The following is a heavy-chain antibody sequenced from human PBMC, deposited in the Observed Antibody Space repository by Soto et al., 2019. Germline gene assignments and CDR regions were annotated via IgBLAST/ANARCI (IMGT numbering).Heavy chain of an antibody. CDR2: ISYDGSNK. D-gene: IGHD1-26*01. Sequence: GGSLRLSCAASGFTFSSYWMSWVRQAPGKGLEWVAVISYDGSNKYYADSVKGRFTISRDNSKNTLYLQMNSLRAEDTAVYYCAKDLKRGSYHPAHLDYWGQGTLVTVSS. CDR3: AKDLKRGSYHPAHLDY. V-gene: IGHV3-30*18. J-gene: IGHJ4*02. CDR1: GFTFSSYW.